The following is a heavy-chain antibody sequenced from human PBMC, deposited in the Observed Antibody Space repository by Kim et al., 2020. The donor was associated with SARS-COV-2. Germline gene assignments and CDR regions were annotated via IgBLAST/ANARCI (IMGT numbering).Heavy chain of an antibody. Sequence: YNPSLKSRVTISVDTSKNQFSLKLSSVTAADTAVYYCARPPQGYTYAFDIWGQGTMVTVSS. CDR3: ARPPQGYTYAFDI. V-gene: IGHV4-39*01. J-gene: IGHJ3*02. D-gene: IGHD5-12*01.